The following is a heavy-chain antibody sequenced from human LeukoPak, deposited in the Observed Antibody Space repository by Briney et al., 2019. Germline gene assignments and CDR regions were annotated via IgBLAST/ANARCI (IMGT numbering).Heavy chain of an antibody. V-gene: IGHV4-34*01. J-gene: IGHJ6*02. D-gene: IGHD6-13*01. CDR3: ARRPSSWAIENYYYGMDV. Sequence: SETLSLTCAVYGGSFSGYYWSWIRQPPGKGLEWIGEINHSGSTNYNPSLKSRVTISVDTSKNQFSLKLSSVTAADTAVYYCARRPSSWAIENYYYGMDVWGQGTTVTVSS. CDR2: INHSGST. CDR1: GGSFSGYY.